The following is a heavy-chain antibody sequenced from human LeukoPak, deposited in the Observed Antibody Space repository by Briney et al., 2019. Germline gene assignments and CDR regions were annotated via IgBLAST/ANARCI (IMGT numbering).Heavy chain of an antibody. Sequence: ASVKVSCKASGYTFTSYAMHWVRQAPGQRLEWMGWINAGNGNTKYSQKFQGRVTITRDTSATTAYMELSSLRSEDTAVYYCARDLDGGNSGIGYWGQGTLVTVSS. V-gene: IGHV1-3*01. J-gene: IGHJ4*02. CDR2: INAGNGNT. CDR3: ARDLDGGNSGIGY. CDR1: GYTFTSYA. D-gene: IGHD2-21*02.